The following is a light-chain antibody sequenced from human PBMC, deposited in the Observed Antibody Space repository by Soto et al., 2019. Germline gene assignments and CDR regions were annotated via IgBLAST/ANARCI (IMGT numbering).Light chain of an antibody. V-gene: IGLV1-47*01. CDR1: SSNIGSNY. Sequence: QAVVTQPPSASGTPGQRVTISCSGSSSNIGSNYVYWYQQFPGTAPKLLIYRNNQRPSGVPDRFSGSKSGTSGSLAISGLRSEDEADYYCAAWDDSLSGPWVFGGGTKLTVL. CDR3: AAWDDSLSGPWV. J-gene: IGLJ3*02. CDR2: RNN.